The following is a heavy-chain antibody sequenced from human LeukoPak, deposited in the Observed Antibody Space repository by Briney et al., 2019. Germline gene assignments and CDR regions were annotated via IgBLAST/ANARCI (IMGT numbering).Heavy chain of an antibody. D-gene: IGHD4-11*01. CDR1: GFTFNHFG. J-gene: IGHJ4*02. CDR3: AKDAQRGFDYSNSLEY. Sequence: GGSLRPSCAASGFTFNHFGMHWVRQAPGKGLEWVAVIWSDGSNKFYADSVRGRFTISRDDSRKTVYLQMDRMTAEDTAIYYCAKDAQRGFDYSNSLEYWGQGALVTASS. CDR2: IWSDGSNK. V-gene: IGHV3-33*06.